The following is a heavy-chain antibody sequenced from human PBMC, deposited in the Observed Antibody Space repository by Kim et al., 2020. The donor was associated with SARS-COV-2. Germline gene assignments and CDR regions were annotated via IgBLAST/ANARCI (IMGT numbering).Heavy chain of an antibody. J-gene: IGHJ4*02. V-gene: IGHV3-23*01. CDR2: ISGSGGST. D-gene: IGHD2-2*01. CDR1: GFTFSSYA. CDR3: VKATFGYQLLGSSFDY. Sequence: GGSLRLSCAASGFTFSSYAMSWVRQAPGKGLEWVSAISGSGGSTYYADSVKGRFTISRDNSKNTLYLQMNSLRAEDTAVYYCVKATFGYQLLGSSFDYWGQGTLVTVSS.